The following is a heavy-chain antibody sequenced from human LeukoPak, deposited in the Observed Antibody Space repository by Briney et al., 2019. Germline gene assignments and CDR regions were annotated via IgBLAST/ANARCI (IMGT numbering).Heavy chain of an antibody. J-gene: IGHJ6*02. CDR3: ARHQLLPIYYYYGMDV. Sequence: VASVKVSCKASGYTFTSYGISWVRQAPGQGLEWMGWISAYNGNTNYAQKLQGRVTMTTDTSTSTAYMELRSLRSDDTAVYYCARHQLLPIYYYYGMDVWGQGTTVTVSS. CDR2: ISAYNGNT. V-gene: IGHV1-18*01. CDR1: GYTFTSYG. D-gene: IGHD2-2*01.